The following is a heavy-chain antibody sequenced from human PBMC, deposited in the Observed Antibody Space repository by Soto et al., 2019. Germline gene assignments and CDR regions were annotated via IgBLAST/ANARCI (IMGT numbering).Heavy chain of an antibody. D-gene: IGHD2-2*01. CDR1: GGTFSSYA. CDR2: IIPIFGTA. CDR3: DIVLVPAAKRPPSYGMDV. J-gene: IGHJ6*02. Sequence: QVQLVQSGAEVKKPGSSVKVSCKASGGTFSSYAITWVRQAPGQGLAWMGGIIPIFGTANYAQKFQGRVTITADESTSTAYMELSSVRSEDTGVYYCDIVLVPAAKRPPSYGMDVWGQGTTVTVSS. V-gene: IGHV1-69*12.